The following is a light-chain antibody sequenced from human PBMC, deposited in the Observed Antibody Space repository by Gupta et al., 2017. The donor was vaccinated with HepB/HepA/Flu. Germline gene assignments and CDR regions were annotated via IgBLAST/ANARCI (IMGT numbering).Light chain of an antibody. CDR2: AAS. CDR3: QQLSTSPFA. J-gene: IGKJ3*01. CDR1: QGISSY. V-gene: IGKV1-9*01. Sequence: QSTHCTSFLSVPIGEKVTITCRASQGISSYQAWYQQNTGKAPRLLIYAASTLQNGVPPRFSGTGSGTAFTLTITTLQPEDFATYYCQQLSTSPFAFGPGTSLDLK.